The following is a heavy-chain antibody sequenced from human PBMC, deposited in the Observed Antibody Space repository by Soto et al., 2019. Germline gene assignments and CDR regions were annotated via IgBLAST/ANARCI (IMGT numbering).Heavy chain of an antibody. Sequence: QLQLQESGPGLVKPSETLSLTCTVSGGSISSSSYYWGWIRQPPGKGLEWIGSIHYSGSPYYHPSPAMRVTVSVARSKNQFSLQLSSVTAADPAVYSCATVWFGESQHWGQGTLGTVSS. CDR1: GGSISSSSYY. CDR3: ATVWFGESQH. J-gene: IGHJ1*01. D-gene: IGHD3-10*01. CDR2: IHYSGSP. V-gene: IGHV4-39*01.